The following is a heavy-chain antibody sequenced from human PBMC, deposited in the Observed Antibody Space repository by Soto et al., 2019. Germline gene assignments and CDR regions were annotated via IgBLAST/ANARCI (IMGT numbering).Heavy chain of an antibody. V-gene: IGHV1-18*01. D-gene: IGHD3-9*01. Sequence: ASVKVSCKASCYTFSNFGISWVRQAPGEGLEWMGWISPNSEKTKIAQRFQGRVTMTTDISTSTSYLELRGLTSDDTAVYYCTKDDKFVDIYTGYFVNFLWG. CDR2: ISPNSEKT. CDR3: TKDDKFVDIYTGYFVNFL. CDR1: CYTFSNFG. J-gene: IGHJ2*01.